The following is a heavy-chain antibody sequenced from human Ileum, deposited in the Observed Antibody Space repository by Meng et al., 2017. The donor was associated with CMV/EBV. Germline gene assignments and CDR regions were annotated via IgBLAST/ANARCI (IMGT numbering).Heavy chain of an antibody. CDR3: ARGGGYYPIDY. CDR2: MYSDGAT. V-gene: IGHV3-66*02. J-gene: IGHJ4*02. Sequence: GESLEISCAASGFVVNSNYMNWVRQAPGKGLEWVSVMYSDGATYYADSVRGRFTISRDNSKNTLYLQMNSLRAGDTALYYCARGGGYYPIDYWGQGTLVTVSS. CDR1: GFVVNSNY. D-gene: IGHD3-22*01.